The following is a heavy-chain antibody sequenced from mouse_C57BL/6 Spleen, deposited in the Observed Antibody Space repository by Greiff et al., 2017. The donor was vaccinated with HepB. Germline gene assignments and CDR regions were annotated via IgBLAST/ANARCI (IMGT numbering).Heavy chain of an antibody. CDR2: IYPGSGST. CDR1: GYTFTSYW. D-gene: IGHD3-2*02. V-gene: IGHV1-55*01. Sequence: VQLQQPGAELVKPGASVKMSCKASGYTFTSYWITWVKQRPGQGREWIGDIYPGSGSTNYNEKFKSKATLTVDTSSSTAYMQLSSLTSEHSAVYYCARAGDSSGYRFAYWGQGTLVTVSA. J-gene: IGHJ3*01. CDR3: ARAGDSSGYRFAY.